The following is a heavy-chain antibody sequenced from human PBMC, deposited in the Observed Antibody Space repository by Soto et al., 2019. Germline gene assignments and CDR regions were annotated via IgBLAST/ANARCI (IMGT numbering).Heavy chain of an antibody. CDR3: ASEPVSGSGGSCYSGYFLDV. CDR1: GGSISSGGYY. J-gene: IGHJ6*04. Sequence: QVQLQESGPGLVKPSQTLSLTCTVSGGSISSGGYYWSWIRQHPGKGLEWIGYIYYSWSTYYNPYLVMRLMLLLDTYKNQSSLELSSLTAAHTAMYYSASEPVSGSGGSCYSGYFLDVCGKGPTVTVSS. V-gene: IGHV4-31*03. D-gene: IGHD2-15*01. CDR2: IYYSWST.